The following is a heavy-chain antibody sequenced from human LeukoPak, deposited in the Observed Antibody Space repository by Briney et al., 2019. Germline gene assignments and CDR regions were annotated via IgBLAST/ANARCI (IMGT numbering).Heavy chain of an antibody. J-gene: IGHJ6*03. CDR2: INWNGGST. Sequence: GGSLRLSCTASGFTFGDYAMSWVRQAPGKGLEWVSDINWNGGSTGYADSVKGRFTISRDNAKNSLYLQMNSLRAEDTALYYCARGGNHDYDFWSGSREYYYYYMDVWGKGTTVTVSS. D-gene: IGHD3-3*01. CDR3: ARGGNHDYDFWSGSREYYYYYMDV. V-gene: IGHV3-20*04. CDR1: GFTFGDYA.